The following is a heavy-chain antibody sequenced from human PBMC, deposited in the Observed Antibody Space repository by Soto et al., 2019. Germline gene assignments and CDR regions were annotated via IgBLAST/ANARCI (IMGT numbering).Heavy chain of an antibody. J-gene: IGHJ4*02. D-gene: IGHD2-8*01. CDR1: GFTFTQYH. CDR2: IWDDGSNK. V-gene: IGHV3-33*01. CDR3: ARIGTWALNFDY. Sequence: QVHLVESGGGVDQPGRSLRLSCEASGFTFTQYHMHWVRQAPGKGPEWVAVIWDDGSNKQYADSVKGRFTISRDNSKNTLYLQMNTLRVEDTAVYYCARIGTWALNFDYWGQGTLVSVSS.